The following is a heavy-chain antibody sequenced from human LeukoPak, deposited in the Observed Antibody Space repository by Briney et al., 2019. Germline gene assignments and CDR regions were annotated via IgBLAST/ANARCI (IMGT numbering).Heavy chain of an antibody. CDR1: GFTFSSYS. D-gene: IGHD2-2*01. CDR2: IWYDGSNK. CDR3: ARGTIVVVPAAAGFDP. Sequence: PGGSLRLSCAASGFTFSSYSMNWVRQAPGKGLEWVAVIWYDGSNKYYADSVKGRFTISRDNSKNTLYLQMNSLRAEDTAVYYCARGTIVVVPAAAGFDPWGQGTLVTVSS. J-gene: IGHJ5*02. V-gene: IGHV3-33*08.